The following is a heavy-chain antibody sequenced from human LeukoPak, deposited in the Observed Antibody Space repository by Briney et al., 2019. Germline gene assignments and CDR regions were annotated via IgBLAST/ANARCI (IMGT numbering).Heavy chain of an antibody. CDR2: ITSTGSYI. CDR3: AELGITMIGGV. V-gene: IGHV3-21*01. D-gene: IGHD3-10*02. CDR1: AFSFSDYN. J-gene: IGHJ6*04. Sequence: PGGSLRLSCAASAFSFSDYNMNWVRQAPGKGVEWVSSITSTGSYIYYADSVKGRFTISRDNAKNSLYLQMNSLRAEDTAVYYCAELGITMIGGVWGKGTTVTISS.